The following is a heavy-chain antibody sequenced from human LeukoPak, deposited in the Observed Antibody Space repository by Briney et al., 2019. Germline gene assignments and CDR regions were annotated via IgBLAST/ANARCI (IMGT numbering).Heavy chain of an antibody. D-gene: IGHD1-26*01. CDR2: VYHGGNT. J-gene: IGHJ1*01. Sequence: SETLSLAGTVSGYSISNGYYWGWIRRPPGKGLEFIGSVYHGGNTYYKASLKSRVTISLDTSKNQFSLRLSSVTAADTGVYYCARSYSGSFLYWGQGSLVTVSS. V-gene: IGHV4-38-2*02. CDR3: ARSYSGSFLY. CDR1: GYSISNGYY.